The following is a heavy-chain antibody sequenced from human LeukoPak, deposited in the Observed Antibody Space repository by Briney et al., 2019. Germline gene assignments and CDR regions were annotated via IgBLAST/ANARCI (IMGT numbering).Heavy chain of an antibody. Sequence: SETLSLTCTVSGYSISSGYYWGWIRQPPGKGLEWIGSIYHSGSTYYNPSLKSRVTISVDTSKNQFSLKLSSVTAADTAVYYCARDSRVVPAAIGGCGWFDPWGQGTLVTVSS. CDR2: IYHSGST. D-gene: IGHD2-2*02. J-gene: IGHJ5*02. V-gene: IGHV4-38-2*02. CDR1: GYSISSGYY. CDR3: ARDSRVVPAAIGGCGWFDP.